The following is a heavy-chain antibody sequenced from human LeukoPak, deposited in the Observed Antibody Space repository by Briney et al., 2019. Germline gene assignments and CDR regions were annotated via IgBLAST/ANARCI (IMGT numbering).Heavy chain of an antibody. Sequence: PGGSLRLSCAASGFTFSSYAMHWVRQAPGKGLEWVAVISYDGSNKYYADSVKGRFTISRDNSKNTLYLQMNSLRAEDTGVYYCARVGDFWSGYRRSYYYYMDVWGKGTTVTVSS. CDR1: GFTFSSYA. CDR2: ISYDGSNK. V-gene: IGHV3-30-3*01. J-gene: IGHJ6*03. D-gene: IGHD3-3*01. CDR3: ARVGDFWSGYRRSYYYYMDV.